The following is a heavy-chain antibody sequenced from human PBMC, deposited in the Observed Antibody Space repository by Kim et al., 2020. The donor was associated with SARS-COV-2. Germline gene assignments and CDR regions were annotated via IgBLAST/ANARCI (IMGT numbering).Heavy chain of an antibody. V-gene: IGHV3-33*01. Sequence: GGSLRLSCAASGFTFSSYGMHWVRQAPGKGLEWVAVIWYDGSNKYYADSVKGRFTISRDNSKNTLYLQMNSLRAEDTAVYYCASIAVAGQDFDYWGQGTLVTVSS. CDR1: GFTFSSYG. D-gene: IGHD6-19*01. CDR3: ASIAVAGQDFDY. J-gene: IGHJ4*02. CDR2: IWYDGSNK.